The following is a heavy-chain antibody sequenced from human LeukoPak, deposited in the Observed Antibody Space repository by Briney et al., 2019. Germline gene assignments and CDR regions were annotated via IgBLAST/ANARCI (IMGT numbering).Heavy chain of an antibody. D-gene: IGHD3-3*01. CDR2: ISSSSRTI. CDR3: ARLESTIFGAPEGFDP. V-gene: IGHV3-48*01. CDR1: GFTFSSYN. J-gene: IGHJ5*02. Sequence: PGGSLRLSCAASGFTFSSYNMNWVRQAPGKGLEWVSYISSSSRTIYYADSVKGRFTISRDNAKNSLYLQMNSLRAEDTAVYYCARLESTIFGAPEGFDPWGQGTLVTVSS.